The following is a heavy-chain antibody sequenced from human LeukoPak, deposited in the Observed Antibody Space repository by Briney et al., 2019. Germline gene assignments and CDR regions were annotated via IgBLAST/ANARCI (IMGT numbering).Heavy chain of an antibody. CDR2: IKEDGSEK. V-gene: IGHV3-7*01. Sequence: GGSLRLSCAASGFTFSNYWMSWVRQAPGKGLEWVGNIKEDGSEKYYVDSVKGRFTISRDNSKNTLYLQMNSLRAEDTAVYHCARGSYYYDSSAYYSPSYYFDYWGQGTLVTVSS. CDR3: ARGSYYYDSSAYYSPSYYFDY. J-gene: IGHJ4*02. CDR1: GFTFSNYW. D-gene: IGHD3-22*01.